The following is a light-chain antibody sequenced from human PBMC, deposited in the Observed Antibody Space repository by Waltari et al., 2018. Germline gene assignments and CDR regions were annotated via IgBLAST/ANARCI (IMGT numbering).Light chain of an antibody. Sequence: QSALTQPASVSGSPGQSITISCTGTSSDVGCYNLLSWYQQHPGKAPKLMIYEVSKRPSGVSNRFSGSKSGNTASLTISGLQAEDEADYYCCSYAGSSSVVFGGGTKLTVL. CDR1: SSDVGCYNL. CDR3: CSYAGSSSVV. CDR2: EVS. J-gene: IGLJ2*01. V-gene: IGLV2-23*02.